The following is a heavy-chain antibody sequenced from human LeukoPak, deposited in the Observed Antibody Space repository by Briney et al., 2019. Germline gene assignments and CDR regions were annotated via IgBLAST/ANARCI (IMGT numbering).Heavy chain of an antibody. D-gene: IGHD2-21*01. CDR1: GFTFRNFA. V-gene: IGHV3-30-3*01. J-gene: IGHJ6*03. CDR2: MTYDGSSQ. CDR3: VRDGVVGPRYNYYYHMDV. Sequence: PGRSLRLSCAASGFTFRNFAMHWVRQAPGKGLQWVALMTYDGSSQYYADSVKGRFTISRDNFRNTLHLEMDSLTTEDTAVYYCVRDGVVGPRYNYYYHMDVWGKGSTVTVSS.